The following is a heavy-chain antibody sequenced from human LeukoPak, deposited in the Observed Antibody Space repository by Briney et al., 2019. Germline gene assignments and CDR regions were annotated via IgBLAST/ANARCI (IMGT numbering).Heavy chain of an antibody. V-gene: IGHV1-18*01. CDR1: GYTFTNYG. J-gene: IGHJ5*02. CDR3: ARNKGSSSDEPWFDP. CDR2: ISAYNGNT. Sequence: ASVKVSCKASGYTFTNYGISWVRQAPGQGLEWMGWISAYNGNTNYAQKLQGRVTMTTDTSTSTAYMELSSLRSEDTAVYYCARNKGSSSDEPWFDPWGQGTLVTVSS. D-gene: IGHD6-6*01.